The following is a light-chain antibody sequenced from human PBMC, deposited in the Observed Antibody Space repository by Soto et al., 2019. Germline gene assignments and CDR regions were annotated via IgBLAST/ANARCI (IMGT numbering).Light chain of an antibody. CDR1: SSDVGGYDS. J-gene: IGLJ1*01. CDR3: RSYTISSSYV. V-gene: IGLV2-14*03. CDR2: DVT. Sequence: QSALTQPASVSGSLGQSSTISCTGTSSDVGGYDSVSWYQQYPGKAPKLMIHDVTSRPSGVSNRFSGSKSGNTASLTISGLQAEDEADYYCRSYTISSSYVFGGGTKLTVL.